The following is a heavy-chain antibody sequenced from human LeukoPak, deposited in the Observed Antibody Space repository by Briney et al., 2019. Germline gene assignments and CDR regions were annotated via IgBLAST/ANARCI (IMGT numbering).Heavy chain of an antibody. D-gene: IGHD3-10*01. V-gene: IGHV3-7*02. J-gene: IGHJ4*02. CDR3: ARGEYYFDY. Sequence: PGGSLRLSCAASGITFRNFYMSWVRQAPGKGLEWVANINQDGRQKNYVDSVKGRFTISRDNAKNSLYLRMNNLRAEDTAVYYCARGEYYFDYWGQGTLVTVSS. CDR1: GITFRNFY. CDR2: INQDGRQK.